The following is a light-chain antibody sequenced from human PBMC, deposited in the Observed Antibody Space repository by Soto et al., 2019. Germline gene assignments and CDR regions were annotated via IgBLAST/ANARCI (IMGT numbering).Light chain of an antibody. CDR1: QSVSNSY. CDR2: GAS. Sequence: EIVLTQSPGTLSLSPGERATLSCRASQSVSNSYLAWYQQKPGQAPRLLIYGASSRATGIPDRFSGSGSGTDFTLTISRLEPDDFAVYYCQQYGSSPSFGQGTKVEIK. V-gene: IGKV3-20*01. J-gene: IGKJ1*01. CDR3: QQYGSSPS.